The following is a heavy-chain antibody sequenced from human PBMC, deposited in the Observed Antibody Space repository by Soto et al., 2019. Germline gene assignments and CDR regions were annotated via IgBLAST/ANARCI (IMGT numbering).Heavy chain of an antibody. Sequence: QVQLVQSGAEVKKPGSSVKVSCKASGGTFSSYTISWVRQAPGQGLEWMGRIIPILGIANYAQKFQGRVTITADKSTSTAYMELSSLRSEDTAVYYCASMNGDGFGGAFDIWGQGTMVTVSS. CDR2: IIPILGIA. CDR3: ASMNGDGFGGAFDI. J-gene: IGHJ3*02. CDR1: GGTFSSYT. D-gene: IGHD2-15*01. V-gene: IGHV1-69*02.